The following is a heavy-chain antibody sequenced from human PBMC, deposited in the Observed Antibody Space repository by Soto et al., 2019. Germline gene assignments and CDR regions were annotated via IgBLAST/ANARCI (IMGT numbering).Heavy chain of an antibody. Sequence: GGSLRLSCAASGFTFSSYEMNWVRQAPGKGLEWVSYISSRDSTIYYADSVKGRFTISRDNAKSSLYLEMNSLRAEDTAVYYCARGADYYDSSGYYQLFDYWGQGTLVTAPQ. V-gene: IGHV3-48*03. CDR3: ARGADYYDSSGYYQLFDY. CDR1: GFTFSSYE. CDR2: ISSRDSTI. D-gene: IGHD3-22*01. J-gene: IGHJ4*02.